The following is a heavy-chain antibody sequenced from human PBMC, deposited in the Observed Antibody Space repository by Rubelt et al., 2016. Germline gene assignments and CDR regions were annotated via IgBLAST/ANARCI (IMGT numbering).Heavy chain of an antibody. CDR2: ISAYNGNT. Sequence: ISAYNGNTNYAQKFQGRVTMTIDTSTTTVYMELRSLKSDDTAVYYCARDKPGYSYGFDYWGQGTLVTVSS. J-gene: IGHJ4*02. D-gene: IGHD5-18*01. V-gene: IGHV1-18*01. CDR3: ARDKPGYSYGFDY.